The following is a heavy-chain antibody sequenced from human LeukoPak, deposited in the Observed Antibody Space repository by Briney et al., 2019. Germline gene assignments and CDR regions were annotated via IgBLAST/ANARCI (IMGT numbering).Heavy chain of an antibody. J-gene: IGHJ4*02. CDR3: ARDLTLAGGYCSGGSCRYFDY. V-gene: IGHV4-30-2*05. Sequence: SQTLSLTCTVSGGSISSGGYYWSWIRQPPGKGLEWIGYIYHSGSTYYNPSLKSRVTISVDTSKNQFSLKLSSVTAADTAVYYCARDLTLAGGYCSGGSCRYFDYWGQGTLVTVSS. CDR1: GGSISSGGYY. D-gene: IGHD2-15*01. CDR2: IYHSGST.